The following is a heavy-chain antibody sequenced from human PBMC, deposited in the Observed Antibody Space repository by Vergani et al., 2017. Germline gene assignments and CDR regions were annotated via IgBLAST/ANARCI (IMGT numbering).Heavy chain of an antibody. CDR1: GYTFTSYG. Sequence: QVQLVQSGAEVKKPGAPVKVSCKASGYTFTSYGISWVRQAPGQGLEWMGWISAYNGNTNYAQKLQGRVTMTTDTSTSTAYMELRSLRSDDTAVYYCARGPQRVYCSSTSCYIPQDNWFDPWGQGTLVTVSS. J-gene: IGHJ5*02. CDR2: ISAYNGNT. D-gene: IGHD2-2*02. CDR3: ARGPQRVYCSSTSCYIPQDNWFDP. V-gene: IGHV1-18*01.